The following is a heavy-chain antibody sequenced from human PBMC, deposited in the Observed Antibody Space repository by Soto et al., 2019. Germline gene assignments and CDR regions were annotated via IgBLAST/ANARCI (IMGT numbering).Heavy chain of an antibody. J-gene: IGHJ6*02. Sequence: ASVKVSCKASGGTFSSYAISWVRQAPGQGLEWMGGIIPIFGTANYAQKFQGRVTITADKSTSTAYMELSSLRSEDTAVYYCASTYYYDSSGHHYYNYGMDVWGQGTTVTVSS. D-gene: IGHD3-22*01. CDR2: IIPIFGTA. CDR3: ASTYYYDSSGHHYYNYGMDV. V-gene: IGHV1-69*06. CDR1: GGTFSSYA.